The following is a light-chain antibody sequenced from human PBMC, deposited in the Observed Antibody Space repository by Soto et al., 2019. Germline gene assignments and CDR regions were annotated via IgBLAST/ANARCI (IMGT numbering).Light chain of an antibody. CDR2: EVS. Sequence: QSALTQPPSASGSPGQSVAISCTGSSSDVGGNNYVSWYQQHPGKAPKLMIYEVSKRPSGVPDRFSGSKSSNTASLTVSGLQAEDEADYYCSSYAGSNNWVFGGGTQLTVL. CDR1: SSDVGGNNY. J-gene: IGLJ2*01. CDR3: SSYAGSNNWV. V-gene: IGLV2-8*01.